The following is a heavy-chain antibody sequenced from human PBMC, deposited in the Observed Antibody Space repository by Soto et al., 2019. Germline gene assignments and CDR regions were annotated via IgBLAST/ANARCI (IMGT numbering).Heavy chain of an antibody. CDR1: CGSIIDGQTY. D-gene: IGHD2-15*01. CDR2: INYRGTT. V-gene: IGHV4-31*03. Sequence: QVQLQESGPGLVKPSQTLSLTCTVSCGSIIDGQTYLNWIRQHPERGLEWMGYINYRGTTNYSPALKIRILISIDTSKNQFSLRLTSVTAADTAVYYCARDAPGVAPYWGQGTLVTVSS. CDR3: ARDAPGVAPY. J-gene: IGHJ4*02.